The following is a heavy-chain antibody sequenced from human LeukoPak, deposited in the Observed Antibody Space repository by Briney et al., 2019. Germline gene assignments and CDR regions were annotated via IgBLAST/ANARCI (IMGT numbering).Heavy chain of an antibody. Sequence: PGGSLRLSCAASGFTFSSYAMSWVRQAPGKGLEWVSVITGSGTETNYANSAKGRFTISRDNSKNTLYPQMNSLRAEDTALYYCAKGPYRDSNYYMDVWGKGTTVTVSS. CDR3: AKGPYRDSNYYMDV. CDR1: GFTFSSYA. D-gene: IGHD3-16*01. CDR2: ITGSGTET. J-gene: IGHJ6*03. V-gene: IGHV3-23*01.